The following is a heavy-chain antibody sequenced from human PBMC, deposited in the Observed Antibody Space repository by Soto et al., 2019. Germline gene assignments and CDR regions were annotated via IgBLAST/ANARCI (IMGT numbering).Heavy chain of an antibody. J-gene: IGHJ5*02. CDR2: INAGNGNT. D-gene: IGHD2-15*01. CDR3: ARVVGLYNWFDP. Sequence: QVQLVQSGAEVKKPGASVKVSCKASGYTFTSYAMHWVRQAPGHRLEWMGWINAGNGNTKYSQKFQGRVTITRDTSASTAYMELSSLRSEDTAVDYCARVVGLYNWFDPWGQGTLVTVSS. CDR1: GYTFTSYA. V-gene: IGHV1-3*01.